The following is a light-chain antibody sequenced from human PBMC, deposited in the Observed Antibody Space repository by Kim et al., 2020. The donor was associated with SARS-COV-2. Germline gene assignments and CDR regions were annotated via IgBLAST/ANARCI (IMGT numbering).Light chain of an antibody. CDR2: YDG. J-gene: IGLJ1*01. V-gene: IGLV3-21*04. Sequence: PGKTAGITCGGDNIGTKRVHWCQQKPGQAPVLVIYYDGDRPSGIPERFSGSNSGNTATLTISRVEAGDEADYYCQVWDNSSDHPAVFGTGTKVTVL. CDR3: QVWDNSSDHPAV. CDR1: NIGTKR.